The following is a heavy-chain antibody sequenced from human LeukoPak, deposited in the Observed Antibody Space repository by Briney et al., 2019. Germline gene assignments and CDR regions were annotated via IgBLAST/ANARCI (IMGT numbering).Heavy chain of an antibody. CDR1: GYTFTSYD. CDR2: MNPTSGHT. J-gene: IGHJ5*02. CDR3: ARSPVGVRKKHDL. Sequence: ASVKVFCKASGYTFTSYDINWVRQAPGQGLERMGWMNPTSGHTGYVQKFQGRITMTRDTSVSTAYMELNSLTSEDTAVYYCARSPVGVRKKHDLWGQGTLVIVSS. V-gene: IGHV1-8*01. D-gene: IGHD3-10*01.